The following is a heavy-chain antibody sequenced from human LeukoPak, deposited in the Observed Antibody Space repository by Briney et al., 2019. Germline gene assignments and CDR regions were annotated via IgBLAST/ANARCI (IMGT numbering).Heavy chain of an antibody. J-gene: IGHJ4*02. CDR3: TTDFYRYSSLGY. CDR2: IKRKTDGGTT. V-gene: IGHV3-15*01. D-gene: IGHD1-1*01. CDR1: GFTFSNAW. Sequence: PGGSLRLSCAASGFTFSNAWMSWVRQAPGKGLEWVGRIKRKTDGGTTDYAAPVKGRFTISRDDSKNTLYLQMNSLKTEDTAVYYCTTDFYRYSSLGYWGQGTLVTVSS.